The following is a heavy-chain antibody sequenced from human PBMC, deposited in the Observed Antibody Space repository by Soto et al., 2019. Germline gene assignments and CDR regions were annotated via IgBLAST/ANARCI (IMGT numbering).Heavy chain of an antibody. CDR2: ISSYGSDT. Sequence: EVQLVESGGGLVLPGGSLRLSCAASGFTFSRYWMHWVRQAPGKGLVWVSRISSYGSDTHYADSVKGRFTISRDNAKNTLYLQMNSLRADDTAVYYCASNYAYAEGYYCYGIDVWGQGTTVTVSS. V-gene: IGHV3-74*01. D-gene: IGHD3-16*01. CDR1: GFTFSRYW. CDR3: ASNYAYAEGYYCYGIDV. J-gene: IGHJ6*02.